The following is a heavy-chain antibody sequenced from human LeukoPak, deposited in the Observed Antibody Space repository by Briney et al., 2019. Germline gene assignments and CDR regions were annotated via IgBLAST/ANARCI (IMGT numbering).Heavy chain of an antibody. D-gene: IGHD3-22*01. Sequence: SETLSLTCTVSGGSISSYYWSWIRQPAGKGLEWIGRIYTSGGTNYNPSLKSRVTMSVDTSKNQFSLKLSSVTAADTAVYYCARDGYDSTGYYSHYYGMDVWGQGTTVTVSS. J-gene: IGHJ6*02. CDR2: IYTSGGT. CDR3: ARDGYDSTGYYSHYYGMDV. V-gene: IGHV4-4*07. CDR1: GGSISSYY.